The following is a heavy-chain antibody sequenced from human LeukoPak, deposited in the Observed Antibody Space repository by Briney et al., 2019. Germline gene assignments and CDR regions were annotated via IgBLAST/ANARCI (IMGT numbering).Heavy chain of an antibody. V-gene: IGHV3-30*18. Sequence: GGSLRLSCAASGFTFSTYWMHWVRQAPGKGLEWVAVISYDGSNKYYADPVKGRFTISRDNSKNTLYLQMNSLRAEDTAVYYCAKAGYYYDSSGYYYSDYFDYWGQGTLVTVSS. CDR2: ISYDGSNK. D-gene: IGHD3-22*01. CDR1: GFTFSTYW. J-gene: IGHJ4*02. CDR3: AKAGYYYDSSGYYYSDYFDY.